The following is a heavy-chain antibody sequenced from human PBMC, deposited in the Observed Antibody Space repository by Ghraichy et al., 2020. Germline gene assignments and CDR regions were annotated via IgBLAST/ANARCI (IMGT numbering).Heavy chain of an antibody. CDR3: ARERGADYYGSGSSLGDYYGLDV. CDR1: GFTFMSYA. D-gene: IGHD3-10*01. J-gene: IGHJ6*02. CDR2: ISYDGSNK. Sequence: GESLNISCAASGFTFMSYAMHWVRQAPGKGLEGVALISYDGSNKYYADSVQGRFTISRDNSKSTLYLQMNSLRAEDTAVYYCARERGADYYGSGSSLGDYYGLDVWGQGTTVTVPS. V-gene: IGHV3-30*04.